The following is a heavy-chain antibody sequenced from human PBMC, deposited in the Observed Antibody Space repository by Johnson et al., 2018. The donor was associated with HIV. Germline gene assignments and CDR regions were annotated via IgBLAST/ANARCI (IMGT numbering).Heavy chain of an antibody. CDR1: GFTFDDYT. D-gene: IGHD3-10*01. CDR2: IKEDGSEK. J-gene: IGHJ3*02. Sequence: VQLVESGGVVVQPGGSLRLSCAASGFTFDDYTMHWVRQAPGKGLEWVANIKEDGSEKYYVDSVRGRFTISRDNAKNSLYLQMNSLRVEDTAVYYCARPIARGASDIWGQGTMVTVSS. CDR3: ARPIARGASDI. V-gene: IGHV3-7*03.